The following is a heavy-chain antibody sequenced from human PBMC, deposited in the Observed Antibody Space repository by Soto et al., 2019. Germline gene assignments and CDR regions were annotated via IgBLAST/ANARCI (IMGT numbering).Heavy chain of an antibody. CDR2: INSDGSST. V-gene: IGHV3-74*01. J-gene: IGHJ4*02. Sequence: PGGSLRLSCAASGFTFSSYWMHWVRQAPGKGLVWVSRINSDGSSTSYADSVKGRFTISRDNAKNTLYLQMNSLRAGDTAVYYCARALNWNYLWIGFDYWGQGTLVTVSS. D-gene: IGHD1-7*01. CDR3: ARALNWNYLWIGFDY. CDR1: GFTFSSYW.